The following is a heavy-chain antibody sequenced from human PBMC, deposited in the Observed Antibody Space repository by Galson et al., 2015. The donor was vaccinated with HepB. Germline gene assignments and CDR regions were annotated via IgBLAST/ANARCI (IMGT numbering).Heavy chain of an antibody. J-gene: IGHJ4*02. V-gene: IGHV1-8*01. D-gene: IGHD3-22*01. CDR2: MNPNSGNT. Sequence: SVKVSCKASGYSFTSYDINWVRQATGQGLEWMGWMNPNSGNTGYAQKFQGRVTMTRNTSISTAYMELSSLRSEDTAVYYCAGTYDSCGYYPPSSDYSGKATLGPVS. CDR3: AGTYDSCGYYPPSSDY. CDR1: GYSFTSYD.